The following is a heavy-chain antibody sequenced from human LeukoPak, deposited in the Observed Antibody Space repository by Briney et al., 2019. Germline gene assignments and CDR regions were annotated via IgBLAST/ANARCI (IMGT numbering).Heavy chain of an antibody. J-gene: IGHJ6*03. D-gene: IGHD6-13*01. CDR3: ASAPIAAACTYFYMDV. CDR2: ISHTGST. Sequence: SDTLSLTCAVYGGSFSCYYWIWIRQPPGKELEWIGEISHTGSTNYIPSLKSRVTISVDTSKNQFSLKLSSVNAADTAVYYCASAPIAAACTYFYMDVWGKGTTVTVSS. CDR1: GGSFSCYY. V-gene: IGHV4-34*01.